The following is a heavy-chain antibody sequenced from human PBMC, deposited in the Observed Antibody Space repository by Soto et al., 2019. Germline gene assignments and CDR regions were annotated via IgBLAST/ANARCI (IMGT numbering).Heavy chain of an antibody. D-gene: IGHD3-10*01. CDR3: TMGSGSYSHSDY. Sequence: QVQLVQSGAEVKKPGASVKVSCKASGYSFTSYGINWVRQAPGQGFEWMGWISAYNGNTNYAEKLQGRVTMTPDAPTSTHYMELRRLRSDDTAVHCYTMGSGSYSHSDYWGQGTLV. CDR1: GYSFTSYG. CDR2: ISAYNGNT. J-gene: IGHJ4*02. V-gene: IGHV1-18*04.